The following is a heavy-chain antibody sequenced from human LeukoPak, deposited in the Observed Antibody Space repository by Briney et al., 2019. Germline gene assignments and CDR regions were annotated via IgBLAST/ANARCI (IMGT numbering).Heavy chain of an antibody. CDR1: GGSISSGGYY. J-gene: IGHJ5*02. CDR2: IYESGNT. D-gene: IGHD1-26*01. CDR3: AREYSGSYVNWFDP. Sequence: PSETLSLTCTVSGGSISSGGYYWSWIRQPPGKGLEWIGFIYESGNTYYNPSLKSRVIISVDTSKNQFSLKLSSVTAADTAVYYCAREYSGSYVNWFDPWGQGTLVTVSS. V-gene: IGHV4-61*08.